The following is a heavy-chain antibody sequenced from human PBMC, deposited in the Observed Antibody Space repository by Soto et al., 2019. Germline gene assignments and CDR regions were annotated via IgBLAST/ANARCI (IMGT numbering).Heavy chain of an antibody. V-gene: IGHV4-59*01. CDR1: GGSISSYY. CDR2: IYYSGST. J-gene: IGHJ6*02. CDR3: ARDQRRFLEWSYYGMDV. Sequence: SETLSLTCTVSGGSISSYYWSWIRQPPGKGLDWIGSIYYSGSTKYNPSLKSRVTISLDTSKNQFSLKLSSVTAAGTAVYYCARDQRRFLEWSYYGMDVWGQGTTVTVSS. D-gene: IGHD3-3*01.